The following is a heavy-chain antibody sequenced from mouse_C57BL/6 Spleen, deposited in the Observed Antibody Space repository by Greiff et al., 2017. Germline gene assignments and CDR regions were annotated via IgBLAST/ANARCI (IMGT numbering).Heavy chain of an antibody. CDR1: GYSFTGYY. V-gene: IGHV1-42*01. Sequence: EVQLQQSGPELVKPGASVKISCKASGYSFTGYYMNWVKQSPEKSLEWIGEINPSTGGTTYNQKFKAKATLTVDKSSSTAYMQLKSLTSEDSAVYYCARGLDAMDYWGQRTSVPVSS. J-gene: IGHJ4*01. CDR2: INPSTGGT. CDR3: ARGLDAMDY. D-gene: IGHD2-13*01.